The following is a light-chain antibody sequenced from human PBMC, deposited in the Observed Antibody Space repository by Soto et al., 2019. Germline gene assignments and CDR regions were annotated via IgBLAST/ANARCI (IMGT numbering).Light chain of an antibody. CDR2: GAS. Sequence: EIVMTQSPATLSVSPGERATLSCSASQSVSSNSLAWYQQKPGQAPRLFIYGASSRATGIPDRFSGSGSGTEFTLTISSLQSEDFAVYYCQQYNNWPRTFGQGTKVDIK. V-gene: IGKV3D-15*01. J-gene: IGKJ1*01. CDR3: QQYNNWPRT. CDR1: QSVSSN.